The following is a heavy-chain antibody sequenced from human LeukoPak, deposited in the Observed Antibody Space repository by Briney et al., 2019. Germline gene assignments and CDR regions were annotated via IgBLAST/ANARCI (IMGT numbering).Heavy chain of an antibody. D-gene: IGHD3-10*01. CDR2: ISAGGGGT. J-gene: IGHJ4*02. CDR1: GFTLSSFG. Sequence: PGGSLRLSCAASGFTLSSFGMSWVRQAPGRGLEWVSVISAGGGGTYYADSAKGRFTISRDNSKNMLYLQMNSLRAEDTAVYYCAKRGEVVSKYFDSWGQGTLVTVSS. V-gene: IGHV3-23*01. CDR3: AKRGEVVSKYFDS.